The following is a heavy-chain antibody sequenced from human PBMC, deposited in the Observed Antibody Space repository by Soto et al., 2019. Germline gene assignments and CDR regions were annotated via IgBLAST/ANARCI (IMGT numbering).Heavy chain of an antibody. J-gene: IGHJ4*02. CDR1: GFTFSSDA. CDR2: IDSSSSFI. V-gene: IGHV3-21*06. CDR3: ARDPLWFGEIGYFDY. Sequence: GGSLRLSCAASGFTFSSDAINWVRQAPGKGLEWISSIDSSSSFIYYADSVKGRFTISRDNAKNSVFLHMSSLRADDTAVYYCARDPLWFGEIGYFDYWGQGALVTVSS. D-gene: IGHD3-10*01.